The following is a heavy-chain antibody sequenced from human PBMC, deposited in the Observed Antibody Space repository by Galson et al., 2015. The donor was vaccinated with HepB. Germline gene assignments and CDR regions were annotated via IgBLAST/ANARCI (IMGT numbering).Heavy chain of an antibody. J-gene: IGHJ4*02. CDR2: IKQDGSEK. CDR3: ARAGGETYYDFWSGYYN. V-gene: IGHV3-7*03. D-gene: IGHD3-3*01. Sequence: SLRLSCAASGFTFSSYWMSWVRQAPGKGLEWVANIKQDGSEKYYVDSVKGRFTISRDNAKNSLYLQMNSLRAEDTAVYYCARAGGETYYDFWSGYYNWGQGTLVTVSS. CDR1: GFTFSSYW.